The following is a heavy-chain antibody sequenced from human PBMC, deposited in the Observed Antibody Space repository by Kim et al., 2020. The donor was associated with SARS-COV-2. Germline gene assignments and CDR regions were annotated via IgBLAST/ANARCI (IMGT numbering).Heavy chain of an antibody. Sequence: GGSLRLSCAASGFTFSSYEMNWVRQAPGKGLEWVSYISSSGITIYYADSVKGRFTISRDNAKNSLYLQMNSLRTEDTAVYYCARYYDILTSYYGRSESTDDYYGMDVWGQGTTVTVSS. CDR1: GFTFSSYE. CDR2: ISSSGITI. CDR3: ARYYDILTSYYGRSESTDDYYGMDV. J-gene: IGHJ6*02. V-gene: IGHV3-48*03. D-gene: IGHD3-9*01.